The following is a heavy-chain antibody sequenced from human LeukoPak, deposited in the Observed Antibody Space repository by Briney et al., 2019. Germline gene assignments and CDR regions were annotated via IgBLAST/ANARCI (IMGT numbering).Heavy chain of an antibody. V-gene: IGHV1-69*13. CDR2: IIPIFGTA. J-gene: IGHJ4*02. Sequence: SVKVSCKASGGTFSSYAISWVRQAPGQGLEWMGGIIPIFGTANYAQKFQGRVTITADESTSTAYMELSSLRSEDTAVYYCAKDRSESYFYFDFWGQGTLVTVSS. CDR1: GGTFSSYA. CDR3: AKDRSESYFYFDF. D-gene: IGHD1-26*01.